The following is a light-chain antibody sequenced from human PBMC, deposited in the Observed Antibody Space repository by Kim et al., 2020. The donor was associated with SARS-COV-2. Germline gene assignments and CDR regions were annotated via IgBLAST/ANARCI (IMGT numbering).Light chain of an antibody. V-gene: IGKV2-40*01. J-gene: IGKJ2*01. CDR3: MQRIEFPYT. CDR2: TLS. Sequence: PAAISCRSSRCLLDRNNGNTYLDWYVQTPAQSPQLLIYTLSYRPSGVPDRFSGSGSGTYFTLKISRVEAEDVGLYHCMQRIEFPYTFGPGTKLEI. CDR1: RCLLDRNNGNTY.